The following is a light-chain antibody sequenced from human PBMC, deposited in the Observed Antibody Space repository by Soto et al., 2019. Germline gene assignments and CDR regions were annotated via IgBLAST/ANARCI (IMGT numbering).Light chain of an antibody. Sequence: AIRMTQSPSSLSASTGDRVTITCRASQGISSYLAWYQQKPGKAPKLLIYAAFTLQSGVPSRFSGSGAGTDFTLTSSCLQSEDFATYCCQPYYSCPPTFGQGTTLAIK. CDR2: AAF. CDR3: QPYYSCPPT. CDR1: QGISSY. J-gene: IGKJ2*01. V-gene: IGKV1-8*01.